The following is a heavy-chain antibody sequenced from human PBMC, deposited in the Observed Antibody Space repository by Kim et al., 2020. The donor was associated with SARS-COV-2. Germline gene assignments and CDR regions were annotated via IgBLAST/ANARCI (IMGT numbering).Heavy chain of an antibody. Sequence: PSLKSRVTISVDTSKNQFALKLSSGTAADTAVYYCARGRSAGSYLNWFDPWGQRTLVTVSS. J-gene: IGHJ5*02. V-gene: IGHV4-31*02. D-gene: IGHD3-10*01. CDR3: ARGRSAGSYLNWFDP.